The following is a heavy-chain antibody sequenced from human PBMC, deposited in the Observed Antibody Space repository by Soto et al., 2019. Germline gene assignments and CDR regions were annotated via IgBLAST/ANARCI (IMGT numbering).Heavy chain of an antibody. D-gene: IGHD2-15*01. CDR2: IKQDESER. V-gene: IGHV3-7*01. Sequence: PGGSLRLSCAASGFSFRDYWMTWVRQAPGKGLEWVANIKQDESERNYVGTVRGRFTISRDNAKNSLYLQMNSLRVEDTALYYCARPRGYCSGDSCFPFDFWGQGTLVTVSS. CDR1: GFSFRDYW. J-gene: IGHJ4*02. CDR3: ARPRGYCSGDSCFPFDF.